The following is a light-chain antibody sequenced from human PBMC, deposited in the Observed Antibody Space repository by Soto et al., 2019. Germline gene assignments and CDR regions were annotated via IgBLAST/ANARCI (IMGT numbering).Light chain of an antibody. CDR1: QSVRSY. CDR3: KQRTEWVT. V-gene: IGKV3-11*01. Sequence: EIVLTQSPATLSLSPGERATLSCRASQSVRSYLAWYQQKPGQAPRLLIDEASNRATGIPARVSGSGSGTDFTLTISSQEPEDFAVYYCKQRTEWVTFGGGTNVEIK. J-gene: IGKJ4*02. CDR2: EAS.